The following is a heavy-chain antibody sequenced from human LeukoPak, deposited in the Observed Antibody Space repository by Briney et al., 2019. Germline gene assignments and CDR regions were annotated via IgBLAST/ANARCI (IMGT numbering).Heavy chain of an antibody. V-gene: IGHV3-7*05. J-gene: IGHJ4*02. D-gene: IGHD3-3*01. CDR2: VKQDGSEK. CDR3: ARDDGGFGVVTIYYFDY. Sequence: GGSLRLSCAASGFTFSSYWMSWVRQAPGKGLEWVANVKQDGSEKYYVDSVKGRFTISRDNAKNSLYLQMNSLRAEDTAVYYCARDDGGFGVVTIYYFDYWGQGTLVTVSS. CDR1: GFTFSSYW.